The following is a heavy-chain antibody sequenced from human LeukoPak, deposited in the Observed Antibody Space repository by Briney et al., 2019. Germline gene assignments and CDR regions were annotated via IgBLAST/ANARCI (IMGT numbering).Heavy chain of an antibody. Sequence: GGSLRLSCTASGFIFEEYGMRWVRQAPGKGLEWVCGINWNGGRTGYGDSVKGRFTMSRDNAKNLLYLQMDSLRAEDTAFYYCAFDYGGNCGPRGGAFDTWGQGTMVTVSS. J-gene: IGHJ3*02. CDR1: GFIFEEYG. D-gene: IGHD4-23*01. V-gene: IGHV3-20*04. CDR2: INWNGGRT. CDR3: AFDYGGNCGPRGGAFDT.